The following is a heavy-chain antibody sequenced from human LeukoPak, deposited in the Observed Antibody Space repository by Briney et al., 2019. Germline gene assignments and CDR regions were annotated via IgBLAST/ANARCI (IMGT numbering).Heavy chain of an antibody. V-gene: IGHV3-21*01. CDR1: GFTFSSYA. Sequence: SGGSLRLSCAASGFTFSSYAMSWVRQAPGKGLEWVSSISSSSSYIYYADSVKGRFTISRDNAKNSLYLQMNSLRAEDTAVYYCARDSVPYGDYDYYGMDVWGQGTTVTVSS. J-gene: IGHJ6*02. CDR2: ISSSSSYI. D-gene: IGHD4-17*01. CDR3: ARDSVPYGDYDYYGMDV.